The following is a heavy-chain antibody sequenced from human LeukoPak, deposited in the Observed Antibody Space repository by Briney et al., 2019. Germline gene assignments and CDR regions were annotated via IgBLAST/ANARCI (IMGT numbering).Heavy chain of an antibody. J-gene: IGHJ4*02. CDR1: GYSFTTYW. D-gene: IGHD6-13*01. CDR2: IYPGDSDT. V-gene: IGHV5-51*01. CDR3: ARHSDSSSWYYFDY. Sequence: GESLKISCKGSGYSFTTYWISWVRQMPGKGLEWMGVIYPGDSDTRYSPSFQGQVTISADKSITTAYLQWNSLKASDTAMYYCARHSDSSSWYYFDYWGQGTLVTVSS.